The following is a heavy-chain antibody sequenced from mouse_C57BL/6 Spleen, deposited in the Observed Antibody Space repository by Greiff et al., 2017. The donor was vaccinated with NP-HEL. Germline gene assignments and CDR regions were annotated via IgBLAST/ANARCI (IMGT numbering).Heavy chain of an antibody. D-gene: IGHD4-1*02. V-gene: IGHV2-5*01. CDR3: AKTPNWDPAWFAY. CDR1: GFSLTSYG. J-gene: IGHJ3*01. CDR2: IWRGGST. Sequence: QVQLLQSGPGLVQPSQSLSITCTVSGFSLTSYGVHWVRQSPGKGLEWLGVIWRGGSTNYNAAFMSRLSITKDNSKSQVFFKMNSLQADDTAIYYCAKTPNWDPAWFAYWGQGTLVTVSA.